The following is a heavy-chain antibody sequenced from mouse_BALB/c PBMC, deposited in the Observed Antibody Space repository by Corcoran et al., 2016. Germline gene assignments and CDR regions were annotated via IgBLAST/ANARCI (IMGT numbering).Heavy chain of an antibody. J-gene: IGHJ3*01. Sequence: EIQLQQSGPELMKPGASVKISCKASGYSFTSYYMHWVKQSHGKSLEWIGYIDPFNGGTSYNRKFKGKATLTVDKSSSTAFMHLSSLTSEDSAVYYCARRDYDYTWFAYWGQGTLVTVSA. V-gene: IGHV1S135*01. CDR2: IDPFNGGT. CDR3: ARRDYDYTWFAY. D-gene: IGHD2-4*01. CDR1: GYSFTSYY.